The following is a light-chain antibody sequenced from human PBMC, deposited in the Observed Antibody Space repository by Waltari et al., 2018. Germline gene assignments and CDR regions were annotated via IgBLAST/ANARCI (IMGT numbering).Light chain of an antibody. CDR1: QSISTW. Sequence: IQLPQSPSTLPASPQDRLHITCRASQSISTWLAWYQQKPGKAPELLIYKASSLENGVPSRFSGSGSGTEFTLTISSLQPDDFATYYCQQYQSFWTFGQGTKVEIK. CDR3: QQYQSFWT. J-gene: IGKJ1*01. V-gene: IGKV1-5*03. CDR2: KAS.